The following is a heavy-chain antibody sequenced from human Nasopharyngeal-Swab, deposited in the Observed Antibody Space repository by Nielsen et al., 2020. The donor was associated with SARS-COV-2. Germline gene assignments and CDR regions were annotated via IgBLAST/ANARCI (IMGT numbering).Heavy chain of an antibody. CDR1: GFTFSSYG. CDR2: ISYDGSNK. Sequence: GESLKISCAASGFTFSSYGMHWVRQAPGKGLEWVAVISYDGSNKYYADSVKGRFTISRDNSKNTLYLQMNSLRAEDTAVYYCAKVAAAGTFDYWGQGTLVTVSS. D-gene: IGHD6-13*01. V-gene: IGHV3-30*18. J-gene: IGHJ4*02. CDR3: AKVAAAGTFDY.